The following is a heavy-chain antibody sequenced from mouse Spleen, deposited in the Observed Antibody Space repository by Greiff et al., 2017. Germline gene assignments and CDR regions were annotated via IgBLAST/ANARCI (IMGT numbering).Heavy chain of an antibody. CDR3: TTRSTPLYWYFDV. V-gene: IGHV6-3*01. Sequence: EVKLVESGGGLVQPGGSMKLSCVASGFTFSNYWMNWVRQSPEKGLEWVAQIRLKSDNYATHYAESVKGRFTISRDDSKSSVYLQMNNLRAEDTGIYYCTTRSTPLYWYFDVWGTGTTVTVSS. J-gene: IGHJ1*03. D-gene: IGHD1-1*01. CDR2: IRLKSDNYAT. CDR1: GFTFSNYW.